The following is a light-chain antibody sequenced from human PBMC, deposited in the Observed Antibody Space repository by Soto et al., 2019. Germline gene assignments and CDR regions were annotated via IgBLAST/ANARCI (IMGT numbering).Light chain of an antibody. V-gene: IGKV3-20*01. J-gene: IGKJ2*01. CDR2: GAS. Sequence: EIVLTQSPGTLSLSPGERATLSCRASQSVSSSYLAWSQQKPGQAPRLLIYGASSRATGIPDRFSGSGSRTDFTLTISRLESEDFAVYYCQQYGSSLYTFGQGTKLEIK. CDR1: QSVSSSY. CDR3: QQYGSSLYT.